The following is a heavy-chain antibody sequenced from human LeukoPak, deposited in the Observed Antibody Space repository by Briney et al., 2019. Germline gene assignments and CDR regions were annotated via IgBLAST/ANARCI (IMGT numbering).Heavy chain of an antibody. CDR1: GYTFTGYY. D-gene: IGHD6-13*01. CDR2: INPNSGGT. Sequence: ASVKVSCKASGYTFTGYYMHWVRQAPGQGLEWMGWINPNSGGTNYAQKFQGWVTMTRDTSISTAYMELSSLRSEDTAVYYCAAIDSSSWYESYYYYGMDVWGQGTTVTVSS. V-gene: IGHV1-2*04. CDR3: AAIDSSSWYESYYYYGMDV. J-gene: IGHJ6*02.